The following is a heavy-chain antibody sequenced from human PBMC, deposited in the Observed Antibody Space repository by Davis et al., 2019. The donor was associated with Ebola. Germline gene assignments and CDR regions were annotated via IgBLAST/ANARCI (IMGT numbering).Heavy chain of an antibody. V-gene: IGHV1-18*01. CDR1: GYTFTSYG. Sequence: ASVKVSCKASGYTFTSYGISWVRQAPGQGLEWMGWISAYNGNTNYAQKLQGRVTMTTDTSTSTAYMELRSLRSDDTAVYYCARAGYCSSTSCYYNYYYYGMDVWGQGTTVTVSS. CDR2: ISAYNGNT. J-gene: IGHJ6*02. D-gene: IGHD2-2*01. CDR3: ARAGYCSSTSCYYNYYYYGMDV.